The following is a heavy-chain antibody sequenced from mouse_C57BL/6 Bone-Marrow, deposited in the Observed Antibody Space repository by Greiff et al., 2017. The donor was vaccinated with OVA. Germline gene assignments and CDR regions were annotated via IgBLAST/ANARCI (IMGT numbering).Heavy chain of an antibody. V-gene: IGHV1-54*01. J-gene: IGHJ3*01. CDR3: ARPFYYGNSWFAY. D-gene: IGHD2-1*01. CDR1: GYAFTNYL. CDR2: INPGSGGT. Sequence: VHLVESGAELVRPGTSVKVSCKASGYAFTNYLIEWVKQRPGQGLEWIGVINPGSGGTNYNEKFKGKATLTADKSSSTAYMQLSRLTSEDSAVYFCARPFYYGNSWFAYWGQGTLVTVSA.